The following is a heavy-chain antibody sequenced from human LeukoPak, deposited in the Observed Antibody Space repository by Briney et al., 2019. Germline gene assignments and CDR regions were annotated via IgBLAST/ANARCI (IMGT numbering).Heavy chain of an antibody. CDR2: IWYDGSNK. Sequence: PGPSLGISDPTTACTFSMYVLEGAGQAPSKGLEWVAVIWYDGSNKYYADSVKGRFTISRDNSKNTLYLQMNSLRAEDTAVYYCAREVVAAATGAAYFQHWGQGTLVTVSS. D-gene: IGHD6-13*01. CDR1: ACTFSMYV. V-gene: IGHV3-33*07. CDR3: AREVVAAATGAAYFQH. J-gene: IGHJ1*01.